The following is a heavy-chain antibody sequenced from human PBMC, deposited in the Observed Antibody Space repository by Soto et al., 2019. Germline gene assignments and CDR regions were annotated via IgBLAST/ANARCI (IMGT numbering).Heavy chain of an antibody. D-gene: IGHD1-20*01. Sequence: ASVKVSCKVYGYTFNSYDFTWVRQAPGQGLEWMGWIGAYTGNTNYAEKFQGRVSLTIDASTSTAYMELRSLTADDTARYYCARNNICGLDLWGQGTMVTVSS. V-gene: IGHV1-18*01. CDR1: GYTFNSYD. J-gene: IGHJ6*02. CDR2: IGAYTGNT. CDR3: ARNNICGLDL.